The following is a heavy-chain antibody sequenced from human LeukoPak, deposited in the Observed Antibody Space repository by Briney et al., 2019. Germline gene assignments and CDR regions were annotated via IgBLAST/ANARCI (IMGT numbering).Heavy chain of an antibody. CDR3: ARVPGRYSSSWLSVPATFDY. V-gene: IGHV4-31*03. J-gene: IGHJ4*02. CDR1: GGSISSGGYY. Sequence: SQTLSLTCTVSGGSISSGGYYWSWIRQHPGQGLEWIGYIYYSGSTYYNPSLKSRVTISVDTSKNQFSLKLSSVTAADTAVYYCARVPGRYSSSWLSVPATFDYWGQGTLVTVSS. CDR2: IYYSGST. D-gene: IGHD6-13*01.